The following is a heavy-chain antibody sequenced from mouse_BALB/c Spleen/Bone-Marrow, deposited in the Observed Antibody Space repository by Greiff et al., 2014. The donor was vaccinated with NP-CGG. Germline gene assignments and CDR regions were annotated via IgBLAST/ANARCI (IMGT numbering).Heavy chain of an antibody. J-gene: IGHJ3*01. CDR3: AAYYYGTYGFAY. V-gene: IGHV14-3*02. CDR1: GFNIKDTY. D-gene: IGHD1-1*01. CDR2: IDPANCNT. Sequence: EVQLQQSGAELVKPGASVTLSCTASGFNIKDTYMHWVKQRPEQGLEWIGRIDPANCNTKYDPKFQGKATITADTSSNTAYLQLSSLTSEDTAVYYCAAYYYGTYGFAYWGQGTLVTVSA.